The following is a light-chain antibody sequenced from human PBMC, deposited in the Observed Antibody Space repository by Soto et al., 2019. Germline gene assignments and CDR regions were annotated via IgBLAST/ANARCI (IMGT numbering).Light chain of an antibody. CDR3: QQYGSSPTWT. J-gene: IGKJ1*01. V-gene: IGKV3-20*01. Sequence: DIVMTQSPATLSVSPGERATLSCRSSQSVSSNLAWYQQKPGQAPRLLIYGASTRATGIPDRFSGSGSGTDFTLTISRLEPEDSALYYCQQYGSSPTWTFGQGTKVDIK. CDR1: QSVSSN. CDR2: GAS.